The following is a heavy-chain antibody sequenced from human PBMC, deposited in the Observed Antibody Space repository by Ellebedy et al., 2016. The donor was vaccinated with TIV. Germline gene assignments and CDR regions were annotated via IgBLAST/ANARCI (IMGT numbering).Heavy chain of an antibody. Sequence: PGGSLRLSCAASGFTFSNFAMHRVRQAPGKGLEWVAVISYDGSYKYYADSVEGRFTISRDNSKNTLSLQMNSLRAEDTAVYYCAKDMEDYGDYFIFDHWGQGTPVTVSS. V-gene: IGHV3-30*01. CDR3: AKDMEDYGDYFIFDH. CDR1: GFTFSNFA. D-gene: IGHD4-17*01. J-gene: IGHJ1*01. CDR2: ISYDGSYK.